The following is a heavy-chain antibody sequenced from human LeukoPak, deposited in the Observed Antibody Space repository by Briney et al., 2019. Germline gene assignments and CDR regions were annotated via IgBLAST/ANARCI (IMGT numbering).Heavy chain of an antibody. J-gene: IGHJ4*02. V-gene: IGHV4-59*01. Sequence: IYYSGSTNSSPSLKSRVTISVDTSKNQFSLKLSSVTAADTAVYYCARASSMVRGVMAFDYWGQGTLVTVSS. CDR2: IYYSGST. CDR3: ARASSMVRGVMAFDY. D-gene: IGHD3-10*01.